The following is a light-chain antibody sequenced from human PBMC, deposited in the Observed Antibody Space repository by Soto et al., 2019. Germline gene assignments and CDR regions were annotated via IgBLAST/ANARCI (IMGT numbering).Light chain of an antibody. CDR1: SSNIGSNT. CDR3: AAWDDSLNGWV. V-gene: IGLV1-44*01. J-gene: IGLJ3*02. CDR2: SNN. Sequence: QTVVTQLPSASGTPGQRVTISCSGSSSNIGSNTVNWYQQLPGTAPKLLIYSNNQRPSGVPDRFSGSKSGTSASLAISGLQSEDEADYYCAAWDDSLNGWVFGGGTKLTVL.